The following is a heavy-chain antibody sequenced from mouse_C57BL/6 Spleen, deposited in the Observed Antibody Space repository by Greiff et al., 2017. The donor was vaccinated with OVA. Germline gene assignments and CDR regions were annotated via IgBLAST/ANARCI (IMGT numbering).Heavy chain of an antibody. CDR3: ARPYYYGSSSPWYFDV. CDR2: ISGGGGNT. CDR1: GFTFSSYT. D-gene: IGHD1-1*01. Sequence: EVKVEESGGGLVKPGGSLKLSCAASGFTFSSYTMSWVRQTPEKRLEWVATISGGGGNTYYPDSVKGRFTISRDNAKNTLYLQMSSLRSEDTALYYCARPYYYGSSSPWYFDVWGTGTTVTVSS. V-gene: IGHV5-9*01. J-gene: IGHJ1*03.